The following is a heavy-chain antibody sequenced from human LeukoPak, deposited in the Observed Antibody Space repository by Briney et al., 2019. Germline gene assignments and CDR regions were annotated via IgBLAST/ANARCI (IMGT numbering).Heavy chain of an antibody. J-gene: IGHJ6*02. V-gene: IGHV4-59*01. Sequence: SETLSLTCTVSGGSIGYYYWSWIRQSPGKGLEWIGYIYYSRTTNYNPSLKSRVTISVDTSKNQFSLQLRSVTAADTAVYYCAREDPQTTVPEGMDVWGQGTTVTVSS. CDR3: AREDPQTTVPEGMDV. CDR1: GGSIGYYY. D-gene: IGHD4-17*01. CDR2: IYYSRTT.